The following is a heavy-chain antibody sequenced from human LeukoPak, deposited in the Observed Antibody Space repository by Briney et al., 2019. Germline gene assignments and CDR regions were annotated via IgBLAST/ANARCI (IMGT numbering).Heavy chain of an antibody. CDR1: GFTFDDYG. V-gene: IGHV3-20*04. CDR2: INWNGGST. D-gene: IGHD1-26*01. J-gene: IGHJ4*02. Sequence: GGSLRLSCAASGFTFDDYGMSWVRQAPGKGLEWVSGINWNGGSTGYADSVKGRFTISRDNAKNSLYLQMNSLRAEDTALYYCARHVKPIVGATPFDYWGQGTLVTVSS. CDR3: ARHVKPIVGATPFDY.